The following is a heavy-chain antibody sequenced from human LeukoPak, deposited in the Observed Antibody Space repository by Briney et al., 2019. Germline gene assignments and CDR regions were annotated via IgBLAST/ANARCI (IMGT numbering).Heavy chain of an antibody. CDR2: IYCSGST. CDR1: GGSISSYY. V-gene: IGHV4-59*01. J-gene: IGHJ6*03. CDR3: ARVVTLFDYYYYMDV. D-gene: IGHD4-23*01. Sequence: SETLSLTCTVSGGSISSYYWSWIRQPPGKGLEWIGYIYCSGSTNYNPSLKSRVTISVDTSKDQFSLKLSSVTAADTAVYYCARVVTLFDYYYYMDVWGKGATVTVSS.